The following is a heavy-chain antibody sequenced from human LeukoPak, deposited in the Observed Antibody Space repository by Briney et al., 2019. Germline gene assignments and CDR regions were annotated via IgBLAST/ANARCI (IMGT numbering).Heavy chain of an antibody. V-gene: IGHV3-11*06. D-gene: IGHD5-12*01. CDR2: ISSSSSYT. J-gene: IGHJ4*02. CDR3: ARLGWATAPLDY. CDR1: GFTFSDYY. Sequence: AGGSLRLSCAASGFTFSDYYMSWIRQAPGKGLEWVSYISSSSSYTNYADSVKGRFTISRDNAKNSLYLQMNSLRAEDTAVYYCARLGWATAPLDYWGQGTLVTVSS.